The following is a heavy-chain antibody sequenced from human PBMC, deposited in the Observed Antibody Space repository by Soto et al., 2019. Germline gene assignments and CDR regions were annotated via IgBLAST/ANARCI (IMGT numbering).Heavy chain of an antibody. Sequence: QVQLQESGPGLVKPSETLSLTCTVSGGSINNYYWTWIRQPPGMGLEWIGYVYYTGTTSYNPSLKSRVTISIDGSKNQISLKLSSVTAGDTAFYYCARLGGYYHSLDTWGQGTLVTVPS. CDR3: ARLGGYYHSLDT. CDR2: VYYTGTT. J-gene: IGHJ5*02. V-gene: IGHV4-59*08. CDR1: GGSINNYY. D-gene: IGHD3-22*01.